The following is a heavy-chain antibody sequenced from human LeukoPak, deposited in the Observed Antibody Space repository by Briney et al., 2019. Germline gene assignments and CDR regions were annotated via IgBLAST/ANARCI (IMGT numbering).Heavy chain of an antibody. CDR2: ISYDGSDK. CDR3: AKVKEDRYYNSRGFYLDY. D-gene: IGHD3-22*01. V-gene: IGHV3-30*18. J-gene: IGHJ4*02. Sequence: GGSLRLSCAASGFTFSSYGMNWVRQAPGKGLEWVAAISYDGSDKYYTDSVKGRFTISRVNSENTPYLQMNSLRAEDTAIYYCAKVKEDRYYNSRGFYLDYWGQGTLVTVSS. CDR1: GFTFSSYG.